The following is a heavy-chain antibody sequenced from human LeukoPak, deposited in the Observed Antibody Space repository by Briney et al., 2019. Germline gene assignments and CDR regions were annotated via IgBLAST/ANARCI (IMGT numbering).Heavy chain of an antibody. CDR2: ISYDGSNK. J-gene: IGHJ4*02. V-gene: IGHV3-30*18. D-gene: IGHD5-12*01. CDR1: GFTFSSYA. CDR3: AKDFEIGSGYAEVGDY. Sequence: PGGSLRLSCAASGFTFSSYAMHWVRQAPGKGLEWVALISYDGSNKYYADSVKGRFTISRDNSKNTLYLQMNSLRAEDTAVYYCAKDFEIGSGYAEVGDYWGQGTLVTVSS.